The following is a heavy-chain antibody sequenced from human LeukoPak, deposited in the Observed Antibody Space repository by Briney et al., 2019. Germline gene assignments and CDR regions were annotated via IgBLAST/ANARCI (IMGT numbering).Heavy chain of an antibody. CDR3: AREKAYYYDSSVYNSLRVAFDI. CDR1: GGSISSGSYY. CDR2: IYTSGST. D-gene: IGHD3-22*01. Sequence: SQTLSLTCTVSGGSISSGSYYWSWIRQPAGKGLEWIGRIYTSGSTNYNPSLKSRVTISVDTSKNQFSLKLSSVTAADTAVYYCAREKAYYYDSSVYNSLRVAFDIWGKGKRVTVFS. V-gene: IGHV4-61*02. J-gene: IGHJ3*02.